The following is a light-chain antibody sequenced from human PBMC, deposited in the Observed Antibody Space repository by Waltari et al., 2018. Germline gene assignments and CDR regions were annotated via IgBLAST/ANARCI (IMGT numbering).Light chain of an antibody. Sequence: DIQMTQSPSSLSVSVGDTVTITCRASQSIGSFLNWHQQKPGKAPKLLIYAASTLESGVPSRFSGRESVTDFTLTITSLHPEDFATYYCQQSYNIPPSFGQGTKVEIK. V-gene: IGKV1-39*01. CDR3: QQSYNIPPS. CDR2: AAS. CDR1: QSIGSF. J-gene: IGKJ1*01.